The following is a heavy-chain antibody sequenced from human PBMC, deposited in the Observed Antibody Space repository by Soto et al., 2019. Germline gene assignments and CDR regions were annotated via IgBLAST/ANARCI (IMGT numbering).Heavy chain of an antibody. V-gene: IGHV4-34*01. CDR1: GGSFRGYY. D-gene: IGHD2-2*01. Sequence: PSETLSLTCAVYGGSFRGYYWSWIRQPPGKGLEWIGEINHSGSTNYNPSLKSRVTISVDTSKNQFSLKLSSVTAADTAVYYCARTPKLVYCSSTSCRTFDYWGQGTLVTVSS. CDR3: ARTPKLVYCSSTSCRTFDY. CDR2: INHSGST. J-gene: IGHJ4*02.